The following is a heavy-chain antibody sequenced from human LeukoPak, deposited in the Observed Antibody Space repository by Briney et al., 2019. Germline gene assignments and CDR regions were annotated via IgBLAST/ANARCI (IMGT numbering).Heavy chain of an antibody. V-gene: IGHV1-18*01. CDR3: ARAAMEWDYYYYYYMDV. CDR1: GYTFTSYG. J-gene: IGHJ6*03. Sequence: ASVKVSCKASGYTFTSYGISWVRQAPGQGLEWMGWIRAYNGNTNYAQKLQGRVTMTTDTSTSTAYMELRSLRSDDTAVYYCARAAMEWDYYYYYYMDVWGKGTTVTVSS. D-gene: IGHD3-3*01. CDR2: IRAYNGNT.